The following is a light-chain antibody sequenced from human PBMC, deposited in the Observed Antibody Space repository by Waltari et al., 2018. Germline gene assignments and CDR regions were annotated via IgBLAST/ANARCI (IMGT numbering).Light chain of an antibody. Sequence: DIQMTQSPSFVSASVGDRVTITCRASQGISSRLAWYQQKPGKAPKLLNYTASTLQSGVPSRFSGSGSGTEFTLIITTLQPEDFATYFCLQAYSFPRTFGQGTKLEIK. CDR1: QGISSR. V-gene: IGKV1-12*01. J-gene: IGKJ2*01. CDR3: LQAYSFPRT. CDR2: TAS.